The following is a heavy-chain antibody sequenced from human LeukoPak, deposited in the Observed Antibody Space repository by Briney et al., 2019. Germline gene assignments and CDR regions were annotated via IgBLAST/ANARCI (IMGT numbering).Heavy chain of an antibody. Sequence: SETLSLTCADSGGSISSYYWSWIRQPAGKGLEWIGRIYSSGSISYNPSLKSRLSMSLDASKNQFSLKLTSVTAADTAVYYCARDEWNGYYYMDVWGKGTTVTVSS. J-gene: IGHJ6*03. D-gene: IGHD2-8*01. V-gene: IGHV4-4*07. CDR2: IYSSGSI. CDR3: ARDEWNGYYYMDV. CDR1: GGSISSYY.